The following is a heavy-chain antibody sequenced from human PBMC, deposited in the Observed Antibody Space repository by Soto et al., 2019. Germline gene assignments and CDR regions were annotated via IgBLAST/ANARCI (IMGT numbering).Heavy chain of an antibody. CDR2: IYYSGST. CDR1: GGSISSGDYY. CDR3: VRYSSGPRGWFFP. D-gene: IGHD3-22*01. V-gene: IGHV4-30-4*01. Sequence: QVQLQESGPGLVKPSQTLSLTCTVSGGSISSGDYYWSWIRQPPGKGLEWIGYIYYSGSTYYNPSHTSRVPISVDTSKSKCSLKLSSVTAADTAVYDSVRYSSGPRGWFFPWGQGTLVTVSS. J-gene: IGHJ5*02.